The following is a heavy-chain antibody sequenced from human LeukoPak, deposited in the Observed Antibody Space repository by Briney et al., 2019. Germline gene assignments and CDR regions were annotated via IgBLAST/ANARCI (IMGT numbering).Heavy chain of an antibody. V-gene: IGHV1-3*03. CDR2: INAGNGNT. CDR3: ARNYDSSGYALDY. J-gene: IGHJ4*02. D-gene: IGHD3-22*01. CDR1: GYTVTSYA. Sequence: ASVKVSCKASGYTVTSYAMHWVRQAPGQRLEWMGWINAGNGNTKYSQEFQGRVTITRDTSASTAYMELSSLRSEDMAVYYCARNYDSSGYALDYWGQGTLVTVSS.